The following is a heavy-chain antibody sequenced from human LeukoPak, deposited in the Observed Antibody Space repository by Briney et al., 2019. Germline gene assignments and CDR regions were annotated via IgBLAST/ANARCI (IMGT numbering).Heavy chain of an antibody. V-gene: IGHV4-39*01. CDR2: IYYSGSP. D-gene: IGHD6-6*01. J-gene: IGHJ6*03. Sequence: KPSETLSLTCTVSGGSISSSSYYWGWIRQPPGKGLEWIGSIYYSGSPYYNPSLKSRVTISVDTSKNQFSLKLSSVTVADTAVYYCARPGAARGYYYMDVWGKGTTVTVSS. CDR3: ARPGAARGYYYMDV. CDR1: GGSISSSSYY.